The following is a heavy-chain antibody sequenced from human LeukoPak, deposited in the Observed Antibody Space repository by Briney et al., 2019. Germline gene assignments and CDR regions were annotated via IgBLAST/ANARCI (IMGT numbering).Heavy chain of an antibody. D-gene: IGHD2-8*02. Sequence: GGSLRLSCAASGFTFDDYAMIWVRQPPGKGLEWVSSIFPSGGEIHYADSVRGRFTISRDNSKSTLSLQMNSLRAEDTAIYYCATYRQVLLPFESWGQGTLVTVSS. CDR2: IFPSGGEI. V-gene: IGHV3-23*01. CDR1: GFTFDDYA. J-gene: IGHJ4*02. CDR3: ATYRQVLLPFES.